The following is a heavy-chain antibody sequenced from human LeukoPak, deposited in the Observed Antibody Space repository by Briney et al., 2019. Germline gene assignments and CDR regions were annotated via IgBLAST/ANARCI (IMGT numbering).Heavy chain of an antibody. D-gene: IGHD2-8*02. Sequence: GGSLRLSCAASGFTFDDYAMIWVRQPPGKGLEWVSSIFPSGGEIHYADSVRGRFTISRDNSKSTLSLQMNSLRAEDTAIYYCATYRQVLLPFESWGQGTLVTVSS. CDR2: IFPSGGEI. V-gene: IGHV3-23*01. CDR1: GFTFDDYA. J-gene: IGHJ4*02. CDR3: ATYRQVLLPFES.